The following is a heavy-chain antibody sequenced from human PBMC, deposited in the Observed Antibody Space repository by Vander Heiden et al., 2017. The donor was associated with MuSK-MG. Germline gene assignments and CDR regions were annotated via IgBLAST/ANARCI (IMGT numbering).Heavy chain of an antibody. D-gene: IGHD6-19*01. CDR2: IYYSGST. CDR1: GGSISSSSYY. Sequence: QLQLQESGPGLVKPSETLSLTCTVSGGSISSSSYYWGWIRQPPGKGLEWIGSIYYSGSTYYNPSLKSRVTISVDTSKNQFSLKLSSVTAADTAVYYCVRAVAGTAWFDPWGQGTLVTVSS. J-gene: IGHJ5*02. CDR3: VRAVAGTAWFDP. V-gene: IGHV4-39*01.